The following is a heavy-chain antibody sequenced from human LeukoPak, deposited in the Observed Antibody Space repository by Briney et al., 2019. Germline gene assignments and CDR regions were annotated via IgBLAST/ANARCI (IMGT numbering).Heavy chain of an antibody. V-gene: IGHV4-39*07. D-gene: IGHD3-10*01. J-gene: IGHJ3*02. Sequence: PSETLSLTCTVSGVSISSSSYYWGWIRQPPGKGLEWIGSIYYSGSTYYNPSLKSRATISVDTSNTQFSLKLSSVTAADTAVYYCARDWSGAFDIWGQGTMVTVSS. CDR1: GVSISSSSYY. CDR3: ARDWSGAFDI. CDR2: IYYSGST.